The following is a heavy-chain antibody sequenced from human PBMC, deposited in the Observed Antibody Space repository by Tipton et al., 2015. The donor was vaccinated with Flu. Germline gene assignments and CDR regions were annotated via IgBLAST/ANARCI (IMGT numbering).Heavy chain of an antibody. V-gene: IGHV4-61*02. D-gene: IGHD2-15*01. J-gene: IGHJ5*01. CDR3: ARDSGAYPLGFDP. CDR1: GIPMRSGSQS. Sequence: TLSLTCSVSGIPMRSGSQSWSWIRQSAGKGLEWIGLTYTNGDTTYNPARKSRVTISIDTSKNQLSLTLTSVTAADTAVYYCARDSGAYPLGFDPWGRGTLVTVSS. CDR2: TYTNGDT.